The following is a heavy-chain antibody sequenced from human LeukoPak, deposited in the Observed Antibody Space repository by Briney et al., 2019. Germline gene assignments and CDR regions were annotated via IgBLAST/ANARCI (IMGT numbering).Heavy chain of an antibody. D-gene: IGHD2-8*01. Sequence: PSETLSLTCTVSGGSISSYYWSWIRQPPGKGLGWIGYIYTSGSTNYNPSLKGRVTISVDTSKNQFSLKLSSVTAADTAVYYCARHTRDGLDPWGQGTLVTVSS. J-gene: IGHJ5*02. CDR2: IYTSGST. CDR1: GGSISSYY. CDR3: ARHTRDGLDP. V-gene: IGHV4-4*09.